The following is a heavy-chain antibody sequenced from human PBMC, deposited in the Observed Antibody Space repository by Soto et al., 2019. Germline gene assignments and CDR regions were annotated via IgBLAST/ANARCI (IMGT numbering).Heavy chain of an antibody. CDR2: IWYDGSNK. CDR3: ARDRRGCSGGSCYSSFDY. V-gene: IGHV3-33*01. Sequence: QVQLVESGGGVVQPGRSLRLSCAASGFTFSSYGMHWVRQAPGKGLEWVAVIWYDGSNKYYADSVKGRFTISRDNSKNTLYLQMNSLRAEDTAVYYCARDRRGCSGGSCYSSFDYWGQGTPVTVSS. D-gene: IGHD2-15*01. CDR1: GFTFSSYG. J-gene: IGHJ4*02.